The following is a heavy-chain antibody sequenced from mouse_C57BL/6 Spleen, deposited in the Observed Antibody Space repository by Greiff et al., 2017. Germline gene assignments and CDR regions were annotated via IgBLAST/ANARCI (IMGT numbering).Heavy chain of an antibody. V-gene: IGHV1-64*01. CDR1: GYTFTSYW. J-gene: IGHJ1*03. Sequence: VQLQQPGAELVKPGASVKLSCKASGYTFTSYWMHWVKQRPGQGLEWIGMIHPNSGSTNYNEKFKSKATLTVDKSSSTAYMQLSSLTSEDSAVYYCARNPIDGYYLYWYFDVWGTGTTVTVSS. CDR2: IHPNSGST. CDR3: ARNPIDGYYLYWYFDV. D-gene: IGHD2-3*01.